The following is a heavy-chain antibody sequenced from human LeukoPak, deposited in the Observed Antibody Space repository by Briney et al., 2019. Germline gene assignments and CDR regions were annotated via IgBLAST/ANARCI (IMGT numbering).Heavy chain of an antibody. V-gene: IGHV3-7*03. CDR2: ISPDGSTK. CDR3: ATGASGSWDF. J-gene: IGHJ4*02. Sequence: PGGSLRLSCAASGITFSRSWMSWVRQPPGKGLEWVANISPDGSTKYHMDSVKGRFTISRDNAKDSLYLEMSRLRDDDTAMYYCATGASGSWDFGGQGTLVTVSS. D-gene: IGHD6-13*01. CDR1: GITFSRSW.